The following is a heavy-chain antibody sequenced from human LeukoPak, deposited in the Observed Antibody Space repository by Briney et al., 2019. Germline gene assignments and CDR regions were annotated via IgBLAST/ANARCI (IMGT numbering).Heavy chain of an antibody. V-gene: IGHV4-34*01. CDR3: ARGLKFDY. CDR2: INHSGST. J-gene: IGHJ4*02. Sequence: SETLSLTCAVYGGSFSGYYWSWIRQPPGKGLEWIGEINHSGSTNYNPSLKSRVTISVDTSKNQFSLELSSVTAADTAVYYCARGLKFDYWGQGTLVTVSS. CDR1: GGSFSGYY.